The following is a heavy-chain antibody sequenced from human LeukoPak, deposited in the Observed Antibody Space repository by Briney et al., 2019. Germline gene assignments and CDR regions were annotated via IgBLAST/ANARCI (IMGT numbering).Heavy chain of an antibody. CDR2: ISAYNGNT. J-gene: IGHJ4*02. D-gene: IGHD3-10*01. CDR3: SRSDYYGSGSYPAY. CDR1: GYTFTSYG. V-gene: IGHV1-18*01. Sequence: ASVKVSCKASGYTFTSYGISWVRQAPGQGLEWMGWISAYNGNTNYAQKLQGRVTMTTDTSTSTAYMELRSLRSDDTAVYYCSRSDYYGSGSYPAYWGQGTLVTVSS.